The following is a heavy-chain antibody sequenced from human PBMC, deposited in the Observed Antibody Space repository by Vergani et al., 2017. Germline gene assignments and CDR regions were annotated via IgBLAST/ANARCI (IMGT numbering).Heavy chain of an antibody. CDR3: ARHISLGYSGYDFAGLVGSLDY. D-gene: IGHD5-12*01. CDR2: IDPSDSDT. CDR1: GYSFTSYW. Sequence: EVQLVQSGAEVKKPGESLRISCKGSGYSFTSYWISWVRQMPGKGLEWMGRIDPSDSDTRYSPSFQGQVTISADKSISTAYLQWSSLKASDTAMYYCARHISLGYSGYDFAGLVGSLDYWGQGTLVTVSS. J-gene: IGHJ4*02. V-gene: IGHV5-10-1*04.